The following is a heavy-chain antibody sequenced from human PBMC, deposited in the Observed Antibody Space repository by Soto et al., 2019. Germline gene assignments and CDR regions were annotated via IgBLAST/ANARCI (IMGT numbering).Heavy chain of an antibody. V-gene: IGHV4-30-4*01. CDR1: GGSTSGVTY. J-gene: IGHJ4*02. Sequence: QVQLQESGPGLVKPSQTLSLTCTVSGGSTSGVTYGGWIGQPPGRGWDGIGHIYYSGNTDYNPSLKSRLAISIDTSKNQFSLKLSSVTAADTAVYFCAREGGESSDGLYYFDSWGQGSLVTVSS. CDR3: AREGGESSDGLYYFDS. D-gene: IGHD3-16*01. CDR2: IYYSGNT.